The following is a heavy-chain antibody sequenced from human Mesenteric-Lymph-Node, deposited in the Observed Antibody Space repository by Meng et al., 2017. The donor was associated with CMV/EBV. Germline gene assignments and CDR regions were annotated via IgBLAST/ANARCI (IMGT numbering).Heavy chain of an antibody. D-gene: IGHD5-24*01. CDR3: ARALDLRDGYNYPPFDY. J-gene: IGHJ4*02. CDR2: ITPILDTA. CDR1: GTFGSYT. V-gene: IGHV1-69*08. Sequence: GTFGSYTISWLRQARGQGLEWMGRITPILDTANYAQKFQGRVTISADKSTSTTYVEPSSLTSEDAAIYYCARALDLRDGYNYPPFDYWGQGTLVTVSS.